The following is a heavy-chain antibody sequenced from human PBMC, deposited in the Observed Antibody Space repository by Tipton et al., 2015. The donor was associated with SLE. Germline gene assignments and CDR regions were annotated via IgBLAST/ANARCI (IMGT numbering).Heavy chain of an antibody. Sequence: GSLRLSCAASGFTVSSNYMSWVRQAPGKGLEWVSVIYSGDSTDDYADSVKGRFTISRDNSKNTVYLQMNSLRAEDTAVYYCASGPSSSSVVHWGQGTLVTVSS. CDR1: GFTVSSNY. CDR2: IYSGDST. J-gene: IGHJ1*01. D-gene: IGHD6-6*01. CDR3: ASGPSSSSVVH. V-gene: IGHV3-66*01.